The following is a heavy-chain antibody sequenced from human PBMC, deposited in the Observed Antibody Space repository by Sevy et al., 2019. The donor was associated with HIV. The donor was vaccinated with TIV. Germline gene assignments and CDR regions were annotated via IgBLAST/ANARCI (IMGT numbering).Heavy chain of an antibody. Sequence: GGSLRLSCVGSGITFSYYSMNWVRQAPGKGLEWVSSISSSSSNIYYADSLKGRFTISRDNAKKSLYLQMNSLRAEDTAVYYGARDRDGSGSSGGYGMDVWGQGTTVTVSS. CDR2: ISSSSSNI. D-gene: IGHD3-10*01. CDR3: ARDRDGSGSSGGYGMDV. J-gene: IGHJ6*02. CDR1: GITFSYYS. V-gene: IGHV3-21*01.